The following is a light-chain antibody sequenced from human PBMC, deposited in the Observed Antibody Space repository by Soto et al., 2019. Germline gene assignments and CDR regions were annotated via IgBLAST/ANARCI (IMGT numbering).Light chain of an antibody. CDR1: SSNIGSNT. Sequence: QPVLTQPPSASGPPGQRVTISCSGSSSNIGSNTVNWYQQLPGTAPKLLIYSNNQRPSGVPDRFSGSKSGTSASLAISGLQSEDEADYYCAAWDDSLNAVVFGGGTKVTVL. J-gene: IGLJ2*01. V-gene: IGLV1-44*01. CDR2: SNN. CDR3: AAWDDSLNAVV.